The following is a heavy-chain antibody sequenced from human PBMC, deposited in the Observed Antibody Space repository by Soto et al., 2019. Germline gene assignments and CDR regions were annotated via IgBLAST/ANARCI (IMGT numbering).Heavy chain of an antibody. D-gene: IGHD2-21*01. CDR2: ISTTRNYT. CDR1: GFTFIDHF. V-gene: IGHV3-11*06. CDR3: ARVSRDYHLYYFDY. J-gene: IGHJ4*02. Sequence: GGSLRLSCIVSGFTFIDHFMAWVRQAPGKGLEWVSDISTTRNYTKYADSVKGRFSMSRDNARNSVYLQMNRLRADDTAVYYCARVSRDYHLYYFDYWGQGALVTVSS.